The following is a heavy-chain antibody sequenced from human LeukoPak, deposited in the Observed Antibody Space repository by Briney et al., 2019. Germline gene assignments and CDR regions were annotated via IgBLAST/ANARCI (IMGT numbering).Heavy chain of an antibody. J-gene: IGHJ5*02. CDR2: ISGYTGNT. Sequence: ASVKVSCKASGYTFSSYGISWVRQAPGQGLEWMGWISGYTGNTNYAQNLQGRVTMTTDTSTSTAHMELRSLRSDDTALYYCARSSWFGGRSEWRWFDPWGQETLVTVSS. V-gene: IGHV1-18*01. CDR3: ARSSWFGGRSEWRWFDP. CDR1: GYTFSSYG. D-gene: IGHD3-10*01.